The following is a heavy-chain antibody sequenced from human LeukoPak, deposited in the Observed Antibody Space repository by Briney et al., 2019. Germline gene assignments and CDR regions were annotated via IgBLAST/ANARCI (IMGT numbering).Heavy chain of an antibody. CDR3: ARGSSQWLRSALDY. CDR2: INAGNGNT. J-gene: IGHJ4*02. CDR1: GYTFTSYA. Sequence: ASVKVSCKASGYTFTSYAMHWVRQAPGQRLEWMGWINAGNGNTKYSQKFQGRVTITRDTSASTAYMELSSLRSEDTAVYYCARGSSQWLRSALDYWGQGTLVTVSS. V-gene: IGHV1-3*01. D-gene: IGHD5-12*01.